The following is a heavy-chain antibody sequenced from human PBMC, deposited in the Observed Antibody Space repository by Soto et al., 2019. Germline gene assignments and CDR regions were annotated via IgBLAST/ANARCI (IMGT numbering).Heavy chain of an antibody. CDR2: INHSGST. V-gene: IGHV4-34*01. CDR1: GGSFSGYY. CDR3: ARGINYGMDV. Sequence: QVQLQQWGAGLLKPSETLSLTCAVYGGSFSGYYWSWIRQPPGKGLEWIGGINHSGSTNYNPSLKSRVTISVDTSKNQCSLKLSSVTAADTAGYYCARGINYGMDVWGQGTTVTVSS. J-gene: IGHJ6*02.